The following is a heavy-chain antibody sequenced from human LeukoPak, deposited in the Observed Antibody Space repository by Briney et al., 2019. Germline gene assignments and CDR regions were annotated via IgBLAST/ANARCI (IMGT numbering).Heavy chain of an antibody. CDR3: ARVSSSFRSYYYYGMDV. CDR1: GRSFSGYY. D-gene: IGHD6-13*01. CDR2: INHSGST. J-gene: IGHJ6*02. V-gene: IGHV4-34*01. Sequence: SETLSLTCAVYGRSFSGYYWSWIRQPPGKGLEWIGEINHSGSTNYNPSLKSRVTISVDTSKNQFSLKLSSVTAADTAVYYCARVSSSFRSYYYYGMDVWGQGTTVTVSS.